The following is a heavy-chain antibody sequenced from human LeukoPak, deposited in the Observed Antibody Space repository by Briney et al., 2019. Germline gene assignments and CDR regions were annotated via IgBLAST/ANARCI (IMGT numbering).Heavy chain of an antibody. Sequence: PGGSLRLSCAASGFTFSSYAMSWVRQAPGKGLEWVSGISGSGSVSRGSTYYADSVKGRFTISRDNSKSTLYLQMNSLRAEDSAVYYCAKSGLNRFDYWGQGTLVTVSS. V-gene: IGHV3-23*01. CDR1: GFTFSSYA. D-gene: IGHD2-15*01. CDR3: AKSGLNRFDY. J-gene: IGHJ4*02. CDR2: ISGSGSVSRGST.